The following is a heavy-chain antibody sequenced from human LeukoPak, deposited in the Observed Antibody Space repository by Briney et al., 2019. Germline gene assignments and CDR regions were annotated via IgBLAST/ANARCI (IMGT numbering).Heavy chain of an antibody. J-gene: IGHJ4*02. D-gene: IGHD3-9*01. CDR1: GGSISGYY. V-gene: IGHV4-34*01. CDR2: IHYTGAT. Sequence: SETLSLTCAVYGGSISGYYWSWIRQPPGKGLEWVGGIHYTGATSYNPSLKSRATISIETSKNQVSLKLSSVTAADTAVYYCTRGNILSGYCFDFWGQGALVTVSS. CDR3: TRGNILSGYCFDF.